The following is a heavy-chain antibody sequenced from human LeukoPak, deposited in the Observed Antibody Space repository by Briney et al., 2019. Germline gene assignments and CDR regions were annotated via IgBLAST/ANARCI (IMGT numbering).Heavy chain of an antibody. J-gene: IGHJ4*02. Sequence: SETLSLTCAVSGDSISSNNWWTWVRQPPGKGLEWIGEIYHSGITNYNPSLKSRVTISVDKSKNHFSLKLSSVTAADTAVYYCATSSPFRVDYWGQGTLVTVSS. CDR3: ATSSPFRVDY. CDR2: IYHSGIT. V-gene: IGHV4-4*02. CDR1: GDSISSNNW.